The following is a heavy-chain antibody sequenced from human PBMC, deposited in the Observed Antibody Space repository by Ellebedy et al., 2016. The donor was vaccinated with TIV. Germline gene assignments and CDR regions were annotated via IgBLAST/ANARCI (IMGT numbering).Heavy chain of an antibody. J-gene: IGHJ6*02. CDR2: ISGSGDKT. CDR3: AKVRCGSLCYYAMDV. D-gene: IGHD1-26*01. Sequence: GESLKISXAASGFTFSSYSMNWVRQAPGKGLEWVSSISGSGDKTYYADSVKGRFTISRDNSKNTLYLQMKSLRAEDTAIYYCAKVRCGSLCYYAMDVWGQGTTVTASS. CDR1: GFTFSSYS. V-gene: IGHV3-23*01.